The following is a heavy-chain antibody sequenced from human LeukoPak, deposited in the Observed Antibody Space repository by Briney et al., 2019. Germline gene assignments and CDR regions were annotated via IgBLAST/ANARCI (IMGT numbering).Heavy chain of an antibody. V-gene: IGHV3-11*06. J-gene: IGHJ4*02. CDR2: ISGDSTYI. D-gene: IGHD1-1*01. CDR1: GFTLSDYY. Sequence: GGSLRLSCGVGGFTLSDYYISWIRQAPGKGLEWVSSISGDSTYIYNAGSVKGRFTISRDNAQASLYLQMISLRADDTAVYYCARVSGRLERQSDLDYWGQGTLVIVSS. CDR3: ARVSGRLERQSDLDY.